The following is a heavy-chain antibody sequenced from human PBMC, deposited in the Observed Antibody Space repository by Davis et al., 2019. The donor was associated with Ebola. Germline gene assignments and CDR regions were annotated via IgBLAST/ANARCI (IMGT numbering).Heavy chain of an antibody. J-gene: IGHJ4*02. Sequence: SETLSLTCTVSGGSISSSSYYWGWIRQPPGKGLEWIGSIYYSGSTYYNPSLKSRVTISVDTSKNQFSLKLSSVTAADTAVYYCARGQSAAAGTAFDYWGQGTLVTVTS. D-gene: IGHD6-13*01. CDR2: IYYSGST. V-gene: IGHV4-39*01. CDR3: ARGQSAAAGTAFDY. CDR1: GGSISSSSYY.